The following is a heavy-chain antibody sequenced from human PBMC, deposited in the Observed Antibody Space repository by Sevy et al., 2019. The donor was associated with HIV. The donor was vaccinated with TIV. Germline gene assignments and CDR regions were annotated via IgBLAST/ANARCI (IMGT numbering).Heavy chain of an antibody. CDR2: ISGSGGTT. CDR1: GFIFSNYA. V-gene: IGHV3-23*01. J-gene: IGHJ4*01. CDR3: AKERLITPIDY. Sequence: GGSLRLSCAASGFIFSNYAMSWVRQAPGKGLEWVSVISGSGGTTYYADSVKGRFTISRDNAKNTLYLQMNILRVEDTAVYYCAKERLITPIDYWGQGTLVTVSS. D-gene: IGHD2-8*01.